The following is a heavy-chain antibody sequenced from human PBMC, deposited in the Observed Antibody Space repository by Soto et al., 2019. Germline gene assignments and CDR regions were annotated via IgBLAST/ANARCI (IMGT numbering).Heavy chain of an antibody. V-gene: IGHV4-34*01. CDR1: GGSISGYD. D-gene: IGHD6-6*01. CDR3: AREGAAARPAQRNYNYMDV. Sequence: PSVTKSVTCAVDGGSISGYDWSWIRPNPGKGLEWIGEINHSGSTDYNPSLKSRVTISVDTSKNQFSLKLSSVTAADTAVYYCAREGAAARPAQRNYNYMDVWGKGTTVTVSS. J-gene: IGHJ6*03. CDR2: INHSGST.